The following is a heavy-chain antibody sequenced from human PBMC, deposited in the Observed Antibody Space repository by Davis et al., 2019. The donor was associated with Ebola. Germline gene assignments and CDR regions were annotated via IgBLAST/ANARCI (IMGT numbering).Heavy chain of an antibody. CDR1: GFTFSSYG. Sequence: GESLKISCAASGFTFSSYGMHWVRQAPGKGLEWVAVISYDGSNKYYADSVKGRFTISRDNAKNSLYLQMNSLRDEDTAVYYCARESRDGYNFDYWGQGTLVTVSS. CDR3: ARESRDGYNFDY. V-gene: IGHV3-30*03. D-gene: IGHD5-24*01. J-gene: IGHJ4*02. CDR2: ISYDGSNK.